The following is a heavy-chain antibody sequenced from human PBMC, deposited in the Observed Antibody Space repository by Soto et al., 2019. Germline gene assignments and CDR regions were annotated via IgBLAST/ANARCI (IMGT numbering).Heavy chain of an antibody. CDR1: GFTVSSNY. V-gene: IGHV3-53*01. Sequence: PGGSLRLSCAASGFTVSSNYMSWVRQAPGKGLEWVSVIYSGGSTYYADSVKGRFTISRDNSKNTLYLQMNSLRAEDTAVYYCARERPDYYDSSGYPAGGAFDIWGQGTMVTVS. D-gene: IGHD3-22*01. J-gene: IGHJ3*02. CDR3: ARERPDYYDSSGYPAGGAFDI. CDR2: IYSGGST.